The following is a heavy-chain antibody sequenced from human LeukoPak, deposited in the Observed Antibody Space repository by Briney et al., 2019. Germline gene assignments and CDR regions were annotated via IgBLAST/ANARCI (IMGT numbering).Heavy chain of an antibody. Sequence: GGSLRLSCAASGFTFSSYAMSWVRQAPGKGLEWVSAISAGGDTTYTADSVKGRFTISRDNSKNTLCLQMNSLRAEDTAIYYCAGISYSGTWPVGYWGQGTLVTVTA. V-gene: IGHV3-23*01. D-gene: IGHD6-6*01. CDR3: AGISYSGTWPVGY. J-gene: IGHJ4*02. CDR2: ISAGGDTT. CDR1: GFTFSSYA.